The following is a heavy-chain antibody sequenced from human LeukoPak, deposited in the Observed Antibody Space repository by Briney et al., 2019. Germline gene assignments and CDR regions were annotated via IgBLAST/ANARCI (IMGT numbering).Heavy chain of an antibody. CDR1: GGSISSYY. CDR3: ASINYYGSGTNYYYYGMDV. CDR2: IYYSGST. D-gene: IGHD3-10*01. J-gene: IGHJ6*02. Sequence: PSETLSLTCTVSGGSISSYYWSWIRQPPGKGLEWIGYIYYSGSTNYNPSLKSRVIISVDTSKNQFSLKLSSVTAADTAVYYCASINYYGSGTNYYYYGMDVWGQGTTVTVSS. V-gene: IGHV4-59*08.